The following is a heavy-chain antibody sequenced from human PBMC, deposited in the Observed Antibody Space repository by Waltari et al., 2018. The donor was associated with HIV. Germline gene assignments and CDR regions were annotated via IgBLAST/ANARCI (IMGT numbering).Heavy chain of an antibody. CDR3: ARDADHWEQHYFDV. V-gene: IGHV3-48*01. CDR2: ISSGGSVV. CDR1: GLPFGPSS. Sequence: VHLGESGGGWVQPGGSLGLSRAASGLPFGPSSLNWVRQAPGRGLEWVSYISSGGSVVYYADSVKGRFTISRDNAKNSLYLEMNSLTVDDTALYFCARDADHWEQHYFDVWGQGTPVTVSP. D-gene: IGHD7-27*01. J-gene: IGHJ4*02.